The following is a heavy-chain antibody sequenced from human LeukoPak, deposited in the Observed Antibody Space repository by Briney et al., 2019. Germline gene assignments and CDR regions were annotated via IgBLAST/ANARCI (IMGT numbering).Heavy chain of an antibody. J-gene: IGHJ5*02. CDR1: GFTFSSYW. V-gene: IGHV3-74*01. Sequence: GGSLRLSCAASGFTFSSYWMHWVRHAPGKGLVWVSRINSDGSSTSYADSVKGRFTISRDNAKNTLYLQMNSLRAEDTAVYYCARAKGHYGSSGYRNWFDPWGQGTLVTVSS. CDR3: ARAKGHYGSSGYRNWFDP. D-gene: IGHD3-22*01. CDR2: INSDGSST.